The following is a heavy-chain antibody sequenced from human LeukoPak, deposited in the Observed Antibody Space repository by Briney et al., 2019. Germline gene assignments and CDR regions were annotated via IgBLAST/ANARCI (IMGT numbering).Heavy chain of an antibody. CDR2: INHSGST. D-gene: IGHD2-21*02. CDR1: GGSFSGYY. J-gene: IGHJ4*02. Sequence: SETLSLTCAVYGGSFSGYYWSWIRQPPGKGLEWIGEINHSGSTNYNPSLKSRVTISVDTSKNQFSLKLSSVTAADTAVYYCARGAIVVVTATELDYWGQGTLVTVSS. CDR3: ARGAIVVVTATELDY. V-gene: IGHV4-34*01.